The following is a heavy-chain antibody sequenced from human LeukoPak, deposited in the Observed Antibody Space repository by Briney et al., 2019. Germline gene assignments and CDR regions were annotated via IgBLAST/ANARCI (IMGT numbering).Heavy chain of an antibody. V-gene: IGHV4-4*07. D-gene: IGHD2-15*01. CDR3: AREGSRLSRGFYI. CDR2: IYTSGNT. Sequence: SETLSLTCTVSGGFISTYYWSWIRQPAGKGLEWIGRIYTSGNTNYDPSLKSRVTMSVDMSKNQFSLKLGSVTAADTAVYYCAREGSRLSRGFYILGQGKKVNGFS. CDR1: GGFISTYY. J-gene: IGHJ3*02.